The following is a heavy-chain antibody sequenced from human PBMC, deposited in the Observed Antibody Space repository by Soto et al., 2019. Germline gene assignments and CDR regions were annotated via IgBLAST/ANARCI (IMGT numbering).Heavy chain of an antibody. Sequence: EVQLVESGGVLVQPGGSLRLSCLASGFTFSSYSMNWVRQAPGKGLGWLSDISTSSSMIYYADSVKGRFTISRDNATHSLYLQINSLSADDTAVYYCARGSGSADYWGQGTLLTVSS. CDR3: ARGSGSADY. J-gene: IGHJ4*02. D-gene: IGHD2-8*02. CDR1: GFTFSSYS. V-gene: IGHV3-48*01. CDR2: ISTSSSMI.